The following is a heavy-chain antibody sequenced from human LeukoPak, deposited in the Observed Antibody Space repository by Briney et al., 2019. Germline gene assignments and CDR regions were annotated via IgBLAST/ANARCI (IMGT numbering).Heavy chain of an antibody. D-gene: IGHD5-24*01. J-gene: IGHJ3*02. Sequence: GGSLRLSCAASGFIFSSFWMSWVRQAPGKGLEWVSVIYSGGSTYYADSVKGRFTISRDNSKNTLYLQMNSLRAEDTAVYYCASPPVGDGYKRGAFDIWSQGTMVTVSS. CDR3: ASPPVGDGYKRGAFDI. CDR1: GFIFSSFW. CDR2: IYSGGST. V-gene: IGHV3-66*01.